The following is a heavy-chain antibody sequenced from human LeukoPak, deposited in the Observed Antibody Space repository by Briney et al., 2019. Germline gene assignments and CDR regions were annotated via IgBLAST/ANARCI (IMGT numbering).Heavy chain of an antibody. V-gene: IGHV2-5*01. J-gene: IGHJ3*02. CDR1: GFSLTTSGVG. Sequence: SGPTLVKPTQTLTLTCAFSGFSLTTSGVGVAWTRQPPGKALEWLALIYWNDDKRYRPSLKSRLTITKDTSKNQVVLTMTNMDPVDTATYFCVQDGYSYGWGIFDIWGQGTMVTVSS. CDR3: VQDGYSYGWGIFDI. CDR2: IYWNDDK. D-gene: IGHD5-12*01.